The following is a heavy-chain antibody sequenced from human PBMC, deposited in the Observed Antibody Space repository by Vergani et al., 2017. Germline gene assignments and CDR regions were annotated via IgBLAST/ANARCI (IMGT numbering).Heavy chain of an antibody. CDR2: IHTSGST. Sequence: QVQLQESGPGLVKPSQTLSLTCTVSGGSINSHNYYWSWIRQPAGKGLEWIGRIHTSGSTNYNPSLKSRVTMSEYTSNNQFYLNMTSVTAADTALYFCARGSCLGGSCYKPLFFYWGQGILVTVSS. D-gene: IGHD2-15*01. J-gene: IGHJ4*02. CDR3: ARGSCLGGSCYKPLFFY. CDR1: GGSINSHNYY. V-gene: IGHV4-61*02.